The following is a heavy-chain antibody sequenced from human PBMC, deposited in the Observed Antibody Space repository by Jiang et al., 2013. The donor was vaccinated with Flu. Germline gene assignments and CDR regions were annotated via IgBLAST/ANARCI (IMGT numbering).Heavy chain of an antibody. V-gene: IGHV4-31*03. CDR2: IYYSGST. CDR1: GGSISSGGYY. J-gene: IGHJ4*02. D-gene: IGHD4-23*01. CDR3: ARGPPTVGRSFDY. Sequence: GPGLVKPSQTLSLTCTVSGGSISSGGYYWSWIRQHPGKGLEWIGYIYYSGSTYYSPSLKGRVTISVDTSKNQFSLKLTSVTAADTAVYYCARGPPTVGRSFDYWGQGNPGHRL.